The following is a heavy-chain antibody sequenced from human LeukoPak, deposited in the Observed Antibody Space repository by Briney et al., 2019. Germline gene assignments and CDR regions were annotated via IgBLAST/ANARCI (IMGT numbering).Heavy chain of an antibody. CDR1: GGSIRSYY. CDR2: IYYSGST. CDR3: ARRRGRGYDLPSKYYFDY. D-gene: IGHD5-12*01. Sequence: SETLSLTCTVSGGSIRSYYWSWIRQPPGKGLEWIGYIYYSGSTNYNPSLKSRVTISVDTSRNQFSLKLSSVTAADTAVYYCARRRGRGYDLPSKYYFDYWGQGTLVTVSS. J-gene: IGHJ4*02. V-gene: IGHV4-59*08.